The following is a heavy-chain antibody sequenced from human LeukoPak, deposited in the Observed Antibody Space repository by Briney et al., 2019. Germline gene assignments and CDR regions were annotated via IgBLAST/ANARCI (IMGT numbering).Heavy chain of an antibody. CDR2: ISYDGSNK. V-gene: IGHV3-30-3*01. D-gene: IGHD3-3*01. Sequence: GGSLRLSCAASGFTFSSYAMPWVRQAPGKGLEWVAVISYDGSNKYYADSVKGRFTISRDNSKNTLYLQMNSLRAEDTAVYYCARGWYYDFWSGYNGGYYFDYWGQGTLVTVSS. J-gene: IGHJ4*02. CDR3: ARGWYYDFWSGYNGGYYFDY. CDR1: GFTFSSYA.